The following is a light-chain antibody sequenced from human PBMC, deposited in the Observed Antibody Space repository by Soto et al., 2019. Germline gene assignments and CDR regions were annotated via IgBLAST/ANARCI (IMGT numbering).Light chain of an antibody. CDR3: QYYGSPSWT. CDR2: GTS. J-gene: IGKJ1*01. CDR1: QSVSSSY. V-gene: IGKV3-20*01. Sequence: IVFTQSACTLSLSPGARATLSCRASQSVSSSYLAWYQQKPGQAPRLLIFGTSSRATGIPDKFSGSVSGTDLTITISRLEPDDCEEDECQYYGSPSWTFRQGTKVDIK.